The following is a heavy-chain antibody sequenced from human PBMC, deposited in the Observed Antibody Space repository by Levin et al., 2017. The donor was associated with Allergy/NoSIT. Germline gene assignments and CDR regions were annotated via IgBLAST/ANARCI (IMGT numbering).Heavy chain of an antibody. J-gene: IGHJ6*03. CDR1: GGSISSYY. V-gene: IGHV4-59*01. CDR3: ARGSHYYYYYMDG. CDR2: IYYSGST. Sequence: SQTLSLTCTVSGGSISSYYWSWIRQPPGKGLEWIGYIYYSGSTNYNPSLKSRVTISVDTSKNQFSLKLSSVTAADTAVYYCARGSHYYYYYMDGWGKGTTVTVSS.